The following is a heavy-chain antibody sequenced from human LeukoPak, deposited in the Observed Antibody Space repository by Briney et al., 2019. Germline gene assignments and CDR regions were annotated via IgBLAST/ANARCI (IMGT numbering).Heavy chain of an antibody. CDR1: GFTFSTYS. Sequence: QTGGSLRLSCGVSGFTFSTYSMNWVRQAPGKGLEWVSYISSSSSTIYYADSVKGRFTISRDNAKNSLYLQMDNLRADDTGLYSCAREKDYFGPGNPGGFDLWGQGTLVTVSS. CDR2: ISSSSSTI. CDR3: AREKDYFGPGNPGGFDL. V-gene: IGHV3-48*01. D-gene: IGHD3-10*01. J-gene: IGHJ4*02.